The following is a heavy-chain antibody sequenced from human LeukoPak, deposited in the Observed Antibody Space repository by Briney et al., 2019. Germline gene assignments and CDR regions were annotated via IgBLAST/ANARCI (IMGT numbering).Heavy chain of an antibody. D-gene: IGHD3-10*01. CDR2: SYHNGRA. CDR1: GGSISSGDYY. Sequence: SQTLSLTCTVSGGSISSGDYYWGWIRQPPGKGLEWIGSSYHNGRAYYNPSLKSRVTISVDTSKKQFSLKLSSVTAADTAVYYCARAYSYASGSGMDYWGQGTLVTVSS. V-gene: IGHV4-39*07. CDR3: ARAYSYASGSGMDY. J-gene: IGHJ4*02.